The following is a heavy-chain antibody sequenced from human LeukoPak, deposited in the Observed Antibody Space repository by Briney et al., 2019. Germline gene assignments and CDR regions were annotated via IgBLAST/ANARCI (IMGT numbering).Heavy chain of an antibody. V-gene: IGHV1-18*01. CDR2: ISSYNGNT. CDR3: ARAGTPVYYYYMDV. J-gene: IGHJ6*03. D-gene: IGHD1-14*01. CDR1: GYTFTNYG. Sequence: WASVTVSCKASGYTFTNYGINWVRQAPGQGLEWMGWISSYNGNTNYAQNLQGRVTMTTDTSTSTAYMELRTLRSDDTAVYYCARAGTPVYYYYMDVWGKGTTVTVSS.